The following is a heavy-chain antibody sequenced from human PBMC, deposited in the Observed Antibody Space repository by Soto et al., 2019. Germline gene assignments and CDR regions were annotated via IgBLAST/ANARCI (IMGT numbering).Heavy chain of an antibody. Sequence: GASVKVSCKASGGTFSSYAISWVRQAPGQGLEWMGGIIPIFGTANYAQKFQGRVTITADESTSTAYMELSSLRSEDTAVYYCARGWGSVNYHYGMDVWGQGTTVTVSS. V-gene: IGHV1-69*13. J-gene: IGHJ6*02. CDR3: ARGWGSVNYHYGMDV. D-gene: IGHD3-10*01. CDR1: GGTFSSYA. CDR2: IIPIFGTA.